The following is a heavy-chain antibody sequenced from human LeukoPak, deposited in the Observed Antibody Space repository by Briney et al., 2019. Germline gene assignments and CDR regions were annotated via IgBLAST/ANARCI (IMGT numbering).Heavy chain of an antibody. V-gene: IGHV3-48*03. CDR2: ISSSGSTI. D-gene: IGHD4-17*01. CDR3: AKELDYGDYGDWFDP. CDR1: GFTLSSYE. Sequence: GGSLRLSCAASGFTLSSYEMNWVRPAQGKGLEWVSYISSSGSTIYYADSVKGRFTISRDNAKNSLYLQMDSLRAEDTAVYYCAKELDYGDYGDWFDPWGQGTLVTVSS. J-gene: IGHJ5*02.